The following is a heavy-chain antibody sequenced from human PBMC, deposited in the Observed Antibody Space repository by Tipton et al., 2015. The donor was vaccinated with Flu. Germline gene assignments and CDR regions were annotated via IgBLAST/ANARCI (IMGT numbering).Heavy chain of an antibody. CDR2: SHHTGST. CDR3: ARRDFSYYVSEPKNWFDP. D-gene: IGHD3-10*02. V-gene: IGHV4-38-2*01. Sequence: TLSLTCSVSGDSIGGAYYWGWIRQPPGKGLEWIGNSHHTGSTYPNPSLKSRVIISVDRSKNQFSLKLTSVTAADTAVYYCARRDFSYYVSEPKNWFDPWGQGPLVTVSS. J-gene: IGHJ5*02. CDR1: GDSIGGAYY.